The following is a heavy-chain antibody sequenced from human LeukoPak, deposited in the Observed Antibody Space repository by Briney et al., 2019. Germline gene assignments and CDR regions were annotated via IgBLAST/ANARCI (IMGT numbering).Heavy chain of an antibody. CDR3: ARDREGYYDILTGYYGVGAFDI. V-gene: IGHV1-2*02. CDR2: INPNSGGT. Sequence: ASVKVSCKASGYTFTGYYMHWVRQAPGQGLEWMGWINPNSGGTNYPQKFQGRVTMTRDTSISTAYMELSRLRSDDTAVYYCARDREGYYDILTGYYGVGAFDIWGQGTMVTVSS. J-gene: IGHJ3*02. CDR1: GYTFTGYY. D-gene: IGHD3-9*01.